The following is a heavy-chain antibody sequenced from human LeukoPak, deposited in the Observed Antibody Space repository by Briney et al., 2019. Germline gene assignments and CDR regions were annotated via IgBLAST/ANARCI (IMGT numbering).Heavy chain of an antibody. V-gene: IGHV3-30-3*02. J-gene: IGHJ4*02. Sequence: GGSLRLSCAASGFTFSSYAMHWVRQAPGKGLEWVAVISYDGSNKYYADSVKGRFTISRDNSKNTLYLQMNSLRAEDTAVYYCAKSYSNYQDTSEYYFDYWGQGTLVTVSS. CDR2: ISYDGSNK. CDR1: GFTFSSYA. D-gene: IGHD4-11*01. CDR3: AKSYSNYQDTSEYYFDY.